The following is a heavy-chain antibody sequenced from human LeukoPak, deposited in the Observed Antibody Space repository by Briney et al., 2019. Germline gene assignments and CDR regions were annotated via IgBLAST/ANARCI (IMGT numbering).Heavy chain of an antibody. CDR3: ATYDCWSGYNIAY. D-gene: IGHD3-3*01. CDR1: GFTLSSRW. J-gene: IGHJ4*02. CDR2: INRDGSEK. Sequence: LSGGSLRLSCVVSGFTLSSRWMMWVRQAPGEGLEWMTNINRDGSEKNYVDSVKGRFTITRDNAENSLYLQMNSLKVEDSAIYYCATYDCWSGYNIAYWGQGTLVTVSS. V-gene: IGHV3-7*03.